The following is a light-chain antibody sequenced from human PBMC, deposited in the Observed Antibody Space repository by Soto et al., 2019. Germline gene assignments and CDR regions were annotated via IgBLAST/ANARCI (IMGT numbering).Light chain of an antibody. V-gene: IGKV3-20*01. J-gene: IGKJ3*01. CDR3: QQYGSSPLFT. Sequence: ENVLTQSPGTLSLSPGERATLSCSASQSVSSTYLAWYQHKPGQAPRLLIYGAATRAAGVPDRFSGSGSGTDFTLTISRLEPEDFAVYYCQQYGSSPLFTFGPGTKVEIK. CDR1: QSVSSTY. CDR2: GAA.